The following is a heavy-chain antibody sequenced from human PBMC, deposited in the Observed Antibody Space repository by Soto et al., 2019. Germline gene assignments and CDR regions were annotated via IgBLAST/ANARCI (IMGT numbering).Heavy chain of an antibody. Sequence: EVQLLESGGGLVQPGGSLRLSCAASGFTFSSYAMSWVRQAPGKGLEWVSAISGSGGSTYYADSVKGRFTISRDNSKNTLYLQMNSLRAEDTAVYYCAKDMALELRDDPDGKDYYYGMDVWGQGTTVTVSS. J-gene: IGHJ6*02. CDR1: GFTFSSYA. D-gene: IGHD1-7*01. CDR2: ISGSGGST. CDR3: AKDMALELRDDPDGKDYYYGMDV. V-gene: IGHV3-23*01.